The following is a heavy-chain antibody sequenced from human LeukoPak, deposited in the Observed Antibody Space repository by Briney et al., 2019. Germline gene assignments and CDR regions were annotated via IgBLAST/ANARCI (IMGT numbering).Heavy chain of an antibody. CDR2: ISGSGGST. J-gene: IGHJ6*02. CDR1: GFTFSSYA. Sequence: GGSLRLSCAASGFTFSSYAMSWVRQAPGKGLEWVSAISGSGGSTYYADSAKGRFTISRDNSKNTLYLQMNSLGAEDTAVYYCADGYYYGMDVWGQGTTVTVSS. V-gene: IGHV3-23*01. CDR3: ADGYYYGMDV.